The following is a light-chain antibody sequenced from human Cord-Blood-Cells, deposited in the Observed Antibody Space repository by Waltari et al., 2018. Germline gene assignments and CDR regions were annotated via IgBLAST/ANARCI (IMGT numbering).Light chain of an antibody. CDR1: SLRSYY. CDR3: NSRYSSGNHRV. V-gene: IGLV3-19*01. J-gene: IGLJ2*01. Sequence: SSELTQDPAVSVALGQTVRISCQGDSLRSYYATWYQQKPGQAPVLVIYGKINRPSEIPDRFSGSSSGYTAALIITGAQAEDEAGYCSNSRYSSGNHRVFGGGTKLTVL. CDR2: GKI.